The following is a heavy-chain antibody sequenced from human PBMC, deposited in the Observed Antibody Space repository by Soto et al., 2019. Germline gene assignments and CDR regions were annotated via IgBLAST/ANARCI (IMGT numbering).Heavy chain of an antibody. CDR2: ISDNGGRT. CDR1: GFTVSTYA. CDR3: AKDLHTTIPVATAS. Sequence: EMQLLESGGGLVQHGGSLRLSCAASGFTVSTYAMTWVRQAPGKGLECVSGISDNGGRTYYADSVKGRFTISRDNSKNTLFLDMNSLRAEDTAIYYCAKDLHTTIPVATASWGQGTLVSVSS. D-gene: IGHD2-2*02. V-gene: IGHV3-23*01. J-gene: IGHJ5*02.